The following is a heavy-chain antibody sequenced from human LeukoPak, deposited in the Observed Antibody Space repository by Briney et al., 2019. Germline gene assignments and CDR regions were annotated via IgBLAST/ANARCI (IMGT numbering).Heavy chain of an antibody. D-gene: IGHD6-19*01. CDR3: AKAAYEPWPGASFDY. Sequence: GGSLRLSCAASGFTFSSYGMHWVRQAPGKGLEWVAFIRYDGSSKYYADSVKGRFTISRDNSKNTLYLQMNSLRAEDTAVYYCAKAAYEPWPGASFDYWGQGTLVTVSS. J-gene: IGHJ4*02. CDR1: GFTFSSYG. V-gene: IGHV3-30*02. CDR2: IRYDGSSK.